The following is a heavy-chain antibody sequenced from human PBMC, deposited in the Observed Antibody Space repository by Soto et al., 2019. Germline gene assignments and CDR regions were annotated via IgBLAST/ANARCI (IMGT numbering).Heavy chain of an antibody. CDR1: GGSISSGGYY. Sequence: SETLSLTCTVSGGSISSGGYYWSWIRQHPGKGLEWIGYIYYSGSTYYNPSLKSRVTISVDTSKNQFSLKLSSVTAADTAVYYCAAPGVPAGAIDYWGQGTLVTVSS. J-gene: IGHJ4*02. CDR3: AAPGVPAGAIDY. V-gene: IGHV4-31*03. CDR2: IYYSGST. D-gene: IGHD2-2*01.